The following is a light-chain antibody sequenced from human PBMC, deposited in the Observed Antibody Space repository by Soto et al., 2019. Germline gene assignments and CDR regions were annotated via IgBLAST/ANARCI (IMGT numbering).Light chain of an antibody. CDR2: AAS. J-gene: IGKJ4*02. CDR1: QGISSY. CDR3: QQLNVYPST. V-gene: IGKV1-9*01. Sequence: IQLTQSPSSLSASVGDRVTITCRASQGISSYLGWYQQKPGKAPNLLIYAASTLHSGVPSRFSGGRSGTDFTLTISSLQPEEFATYYCQQLNVYPSTFGGGTTVEIK.